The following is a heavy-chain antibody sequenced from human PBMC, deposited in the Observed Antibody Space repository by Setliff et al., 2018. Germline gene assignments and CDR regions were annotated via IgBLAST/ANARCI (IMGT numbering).Heavy chain of an antibody. CDR2: IYIGGSA. J-gene: IGHJ6*03. CDR1: GGSISSYY. CDR3: AREQWLDPPGYYYMDV. Sequence: SETLSLTCTVSGGSISSYYWSWIRQPAGEGLEWIGHIYIGGSANYNPSLKSRVTMSIDTSKNQFSLRLNSVTAADMAVYYCAREQWLDPPGYYYMDVWAKGTTVTVSS. V-gene: IGHV4-4*07. D-gene: IGHD6-19*01.